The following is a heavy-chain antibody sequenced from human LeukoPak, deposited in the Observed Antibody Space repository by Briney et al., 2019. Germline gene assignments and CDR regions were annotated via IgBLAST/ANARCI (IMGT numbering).Heavy chain of an antibody. D-gene: IGHD2-15*01. J-gene: IGHJ6*03. CDR3: ARFPGSAEYRHYYYMDV. V-gene: IGHV4-59*01. CDR1: GASISHYF. CDR2: IYYTGIS. Sequence: SETLSLTCTVSGASISHYFWSWIRQPPGKGLESIGNIYYTGISNYNPSLKSRVTISVDTSKNQFSLKLGSVIAADTAVYYCARFPGSAEYRHYYYMDVWGKGTTVTVSS.